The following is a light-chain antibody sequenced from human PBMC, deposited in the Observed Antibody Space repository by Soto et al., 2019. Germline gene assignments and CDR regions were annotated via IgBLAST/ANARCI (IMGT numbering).Light chain of an antibody. Sequence: DIQMTQSLSSLSASVGDTVTITCRASQSISNSLSWYQQKPGKAPKFLIYVASTLQRGVPSRFSGSGSGTDFTLTISRLQPEDVATYYCEQTFSPPYTFGQGIKLEIK. CDR2: VAS. CDR3: EQTFSPPYT. V-gene: IGKV1-39*01. J-gene: IGKJ2*01. CDR1: QSISNS.